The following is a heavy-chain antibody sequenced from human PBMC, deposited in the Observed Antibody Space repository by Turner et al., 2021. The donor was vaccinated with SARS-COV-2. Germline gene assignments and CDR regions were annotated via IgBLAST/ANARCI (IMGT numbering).Heavy chain of an antibody. D-gene: IGHD1-26*01. CDR1: GCTFSNYA. J-gene: IGHJ4*02. V-gene: IGHV1-69*01. CDR3: ASDSGSYPLYC. CDR2: SRPIFDTA. Sequence: EQPAQSGAEVKKPGSSVTVSCQASGCTFSNYAISWVRPTPGQGLEWMGGSRPIFDTANYAQKFQSRVTITADESTCTAIMELSGLGSEYTSVYYCASDSGSYPLYCWGQGTLVTVSS.